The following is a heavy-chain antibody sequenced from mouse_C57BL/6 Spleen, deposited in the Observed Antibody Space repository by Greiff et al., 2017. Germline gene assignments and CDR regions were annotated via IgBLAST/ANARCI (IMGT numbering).Heavy chain of an antibody. CDR1: GFSLTSYG. CDR2: IWRGGST. CDR3: AKRDGYGGMDY. Sequence: QVQLQQPGPGLVQPSPSLSITCTVSGFSLTSYGVHWVRQSPGKGLEWLGVIWRGGSTDYNDAFMSRLSITTDNSESQVFFKMNSLQADDTAIYYGAKRDGYGGMDYWGQGTSVTVSS. J-gene: IGHJ4*01. D-gene: IGHD2-2*01. V-gene: IGHV2-5*01.